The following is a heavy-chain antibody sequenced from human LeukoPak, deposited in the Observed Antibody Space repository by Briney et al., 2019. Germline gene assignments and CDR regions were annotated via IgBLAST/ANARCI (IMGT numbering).Heavy chain of an antibody. CDR1: GFTFSSYG. V-gene: IGHV3-30*02. CDR3: ARDKLPRYYYDSSGYYFDY. D-gene: IGHD3-22*01. J-gene: IGHJ4*02. Sequence: GGSLRLSCAASGFTFSSYGMHWVRQAPGKGLEWVAFIRYDGSNKYYADSVKGRFTISRDNAKNSLYLQMNSLRAEDTAVYYCARDKLPRYYYDSSGYYFDYWGQGTLVTVSS. CDR2: IRYDGSNK.